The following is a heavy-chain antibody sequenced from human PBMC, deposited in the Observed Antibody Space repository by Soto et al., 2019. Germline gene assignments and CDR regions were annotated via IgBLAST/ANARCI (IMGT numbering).Heavy chain of an antibody. CDR1: GFTFSSYG. Sequence: QVQLVESGGGVVQPGRSLRLSCAASGFTFSSYGMHWVRQAPGKGLEWVAVISYDGSNKYYADSVKGRFTISRDNSKNTLYLQMNSLRAEDTAVYYCAKEAPLAPSYGMDVWGQGTTVTVSS. CDR3: AKEAPLAPSYGMDV. V-gene: IGHV3-30*18. J-gene: IGHJ6*02. CDR2: ISYDGSNK.